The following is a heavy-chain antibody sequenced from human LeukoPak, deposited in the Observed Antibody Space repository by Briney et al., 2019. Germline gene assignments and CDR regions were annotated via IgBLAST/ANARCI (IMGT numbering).Heavy chain of an antibody. CDR1: GFTFTCCG. J-gene: IGHJ4*02. CDR2: ISSSDGNSK. Sequence: GTSLRHSCATSGFTFTCCGMHWVRQASGKGLEWVAAISSSDGNSKYYADSVKGRFTISRDNSKNTVYLQMNSLRADDTAVYYCARDIGGDYYFDYWGQGTLVTVSS. V-gene: IGHV3-30*03. D-gene: IGHD4-17*01. CDR3: ARDIGGDYYFDY.